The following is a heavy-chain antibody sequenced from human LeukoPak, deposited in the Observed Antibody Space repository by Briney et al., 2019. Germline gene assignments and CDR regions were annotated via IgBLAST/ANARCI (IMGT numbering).Heavy chain of an antibody. CDR1: GGSISSYY. CDR2: IIYRGST. V-gene: IGHV4-59*01. Sequence: PSETLSLICTVSGGSISSYYWSCIRQHPREGLLEFRYIIYRGSTNYIPSLKSRVTISVDTSKNQFSLKLSSVTAADTAVYYCARVYYSNIYDYWYFYLWGRGTLGTVSS. CDR3: ARVYYSNIYDYWYFYL. D-gene: IGHD5/OR15-5a*01. J-gene: IGHJ2*01.